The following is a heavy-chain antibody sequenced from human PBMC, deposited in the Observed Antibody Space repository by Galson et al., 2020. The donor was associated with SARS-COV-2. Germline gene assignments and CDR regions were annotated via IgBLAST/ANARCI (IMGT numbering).Heavy chain of an antibody. CDR3: ARCGSTTLSVDHY. D-gene: IGHD1-1*01. Sequence: SETLSLTCTVYGGSFSDYYWNWIRQPPGKGLEWIGEINHSGSTNYNPSLKSRVTLSVDTSKNQFSLRLTSVTAADTAVYYCARCGSTTLSVDHYWGQGTLVTVSS. V-gene: IGHV4-34*01. J-gene: IGHJ4*02. CDR2: INHSGST. CDR1: GGSFSDYY.